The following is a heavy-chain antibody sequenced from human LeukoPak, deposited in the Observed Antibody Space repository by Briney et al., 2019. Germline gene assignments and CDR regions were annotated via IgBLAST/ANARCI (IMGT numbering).Heavy chain of an antibody. CDR1: GFXFSRYE. CDR2: ISSSSNII. J-gene: IGHJ4*02. CDR3: ARVRSGYYFDY. Sequence: GGSLRLSCAASGFXFSRYEITWVRQAPGKGLEWISYISSSSNIIRYADSVKGRFTISRDNAKNSLYLQMNSLRDEDTAVYFCARVRSGYYFDYWGQGTLVAVSS. V-gene: IGHV3-48*02. D-gene: IGHD3-22*01.